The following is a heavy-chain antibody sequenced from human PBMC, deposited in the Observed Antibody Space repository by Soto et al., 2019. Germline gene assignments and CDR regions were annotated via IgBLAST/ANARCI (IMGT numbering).Heavy chain of an antibody. J-gene: IGHJ2*01. D-gene: IGHD1-26*01. CDR1: GFSLYNYV. Sequence: EVQLVESGGGLVQPGGSLRLSCAASGFSLYNYVMDWVRQAPGQGLEWVSYISLSSANIHYADSVRGRFTVSRDNAKNSLYLQMNSLRAEDTAVYYCVRDPSRGIEWARYVDLWGRCTPVTVSS. CDR2: ISLSSANI. CDR3: VRDPSRGIEWARYVDL. V-gene: IGHV3-48*01.